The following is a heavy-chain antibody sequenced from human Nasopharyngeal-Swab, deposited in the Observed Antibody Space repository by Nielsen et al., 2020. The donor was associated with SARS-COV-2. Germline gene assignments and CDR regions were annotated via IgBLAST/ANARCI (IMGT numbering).Heavy chain of an antibody. D-gene: IGHD3-10*01. CDR3: AKDHLYDSGSYDRLYFDF. CDR1: GFTLSDYA. CDR2: FPYDGSKR. V-gene: IGHV3-30*18. J-gene: IGHJ4*02. Sequence: SLKISCAAFGFTLSDYAMHWVRQAPGKGLEWVALFPYDGSKRYFADSMKGRFSISRDNIKNMLYLQMDSLRADDTAVYYCAKDHLYDSGSYDRLYFDFWGQGTLVTVSS.